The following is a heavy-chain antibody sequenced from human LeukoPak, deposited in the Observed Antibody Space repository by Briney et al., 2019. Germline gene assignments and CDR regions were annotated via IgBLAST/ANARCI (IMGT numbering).Heavy chain of an antibody. CDR1: GYTFTSYY. Sequence: ASVKVSCKASGYTFTSYYMHWVRQAPGQGLEWMGIINPRGGSTSYAQKFQGRVTMTTDTSTSTAYMELRSLRSDDTAVYYCARESSGPDYWGQGTLVTVSS. J-gene: IGHJ4*02. CDR3: ARESSGPDY. CDR2: INPRGGST. D-gene: IGHD6-19*01. V-gene: IGHV1-46*01.